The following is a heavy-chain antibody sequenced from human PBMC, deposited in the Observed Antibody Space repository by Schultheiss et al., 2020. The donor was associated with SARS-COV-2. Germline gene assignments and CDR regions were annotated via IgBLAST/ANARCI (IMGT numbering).Heavy chain of an antibody. CDR1: GFSFSDYS. J-gene: IGHJ6*02. D-gene: IGHD1/OR15-1a*01. Sequence: GGSLRLSCTASGFSFSDYSMTWIRQAPGKGLEWVSYISSGGTYIYYADSVKGRFTISRDNAKNPLDLQMSSLRAEDTAVYYCARVVGYGNNAGDVGYVMDDWGQGTTVTVS. CDR2: ISSGGTYI. CDR3: ARVVGYGNNAGDVGYVMDD. V-gene: IGHV3-11*04.